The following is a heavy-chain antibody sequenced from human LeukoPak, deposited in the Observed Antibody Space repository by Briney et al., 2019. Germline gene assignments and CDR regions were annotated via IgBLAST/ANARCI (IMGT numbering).Heavy chain of an antibody. CDR3: TRDIRLAYVGSTYFDH. CDR1: KFTFTNYW. J-gene: IGHJ4*02. Sequence: PGGSLRLSCAASKFTFTNYWMCWVRLAPGKGLEWVSNIKQDGSERYYVDSVKDRFTISRDNTENSLYLQMNSLRAEDTAVYYCTRDIRLAYVGSTYFDHWGQGTLVTVSS. CDR2: IKQDGSER. D-gene: IGHD1-26*01. V-gene: IGHV3-7*05.